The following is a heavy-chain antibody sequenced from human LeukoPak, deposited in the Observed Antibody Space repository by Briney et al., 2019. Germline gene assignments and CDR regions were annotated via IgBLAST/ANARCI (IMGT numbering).Heavy chain of an antibody. V-gene: IGHV4-34*01. J-gene: IGHJ4*02. CDR2: INHSGST. CDR1: GGSFSGYS. D-gene: IGHD6-13*01. Sequence: PSQTLSLTCAVYGGSFSGYSWSWIRQPPGEGLEWIGEINHSGSTNYNPSLKSRVTISVDTSKNQFSLKLSSVTAADTAVYYCARANRAGGRAGYFDYWGQGTLVTVSS. CDR3: ARANRAGGRAGYFDY.